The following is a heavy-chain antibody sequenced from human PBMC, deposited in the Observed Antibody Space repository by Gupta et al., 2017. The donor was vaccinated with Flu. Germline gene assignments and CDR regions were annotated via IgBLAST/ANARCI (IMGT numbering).Heavy chain of an antibody. CDR2: IGIGDTGS. J-gene: IGHJ4*02. D-gene: IGHD6-19*01. CDR3: AKSAAKVAGSYYFDH. V-gene: IGHV3-23*03. CDR1: GFTLSSYD. Sequence: EVQRLVSGQGLHQHGGSLRLSCAAPGFTLSSYDDRRVHQALGKGLEWVSSIGIGDTGSYYAGSVKGRFTISRDNSKNTLFLQMNSLRAEDAAVYYCAKSAAKVAGSYYFDHWGQGSLVTVSS.